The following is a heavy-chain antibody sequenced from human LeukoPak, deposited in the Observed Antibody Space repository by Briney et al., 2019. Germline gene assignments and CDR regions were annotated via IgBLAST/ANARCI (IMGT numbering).Heavy chain of an antibody. CDR1: GGSITSYF. D-gene: IGHD3-22*01. V-gene: IGHV4-4*07. CDR2: IYSSGST. Sequence: SETLSLTCNVFGGSITSYFWSWIRQPAGKGPEYIGRIYSSGSTNYNPSLKSRVIMSVDKSKNQFSLKLTSVTAADTAVYYCARETTYYYDRGGYYWYFDLWGRGTLVTVSS. CDR3: ARETTYYYDRGGYYWYFDL. J-gene: IGHJ2*01.